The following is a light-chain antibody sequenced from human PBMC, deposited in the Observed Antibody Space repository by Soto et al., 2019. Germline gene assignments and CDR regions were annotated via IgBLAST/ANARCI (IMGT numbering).Light chain of an antibody. CDR3: QQYGSSAWT. V-gene: IGKV3-20*01. J-gene: IGKJ1*01. CDR2: GAS. CDR1: QSVSSSY. Sequence: EIVLTQSPGTLSLSPGERATLSCRASQSVSSSYLARYQQKPGQAPRLLIYGASSRATSIPDMFSGSGSGSDFTLTISRLEPEEFAVYYCQQYGSSAWTVGQGTKVDIK.